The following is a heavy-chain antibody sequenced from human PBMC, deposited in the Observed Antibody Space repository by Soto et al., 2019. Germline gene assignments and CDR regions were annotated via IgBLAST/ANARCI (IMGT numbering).Heavy chain of an antibody. CDR1: GASIGSYY. CDR3: VRGGRLMVHASMAPGYYLDV. D-gene: IGHD2-8*01. J-gene: IGHJ6*03. V-gene: IGHV4-59*01. Sequence: SETLSLTCSVSGASIGSYYWSWIRQPPGKGLEWIAYIYDSENTKYNTSLKSRVTVTGDTSKRQLSLNLSSATAADTAVYYCVRGGRLMVHASMAPGYYLDVWGKGTTVTVS. CDR2: IYDSENT.